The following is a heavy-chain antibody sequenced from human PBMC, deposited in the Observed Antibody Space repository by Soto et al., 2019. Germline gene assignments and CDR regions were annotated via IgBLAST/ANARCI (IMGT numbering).Heavy chain of an antibody. Sequence: QVKLVQSGAEVKKPGSSLKFSCKSSGGTFSNYGFSWVRQAPGQGLECMGVIVPIFGAEHPQKFQGRVTITADESTNTVFRELRGLRSEDTAVYYCARGGSDYEGSGYYQGHVWGQVPTVTVSS. CDR1: GGTFSNYG. V-gene: IGHV1-69*12. CDR2: IVPIFGA. CDR3: ARGGSDYEGSGYYQGHV. J-gene: IGHJ6*02. D-gene: IGHD3-22*01.